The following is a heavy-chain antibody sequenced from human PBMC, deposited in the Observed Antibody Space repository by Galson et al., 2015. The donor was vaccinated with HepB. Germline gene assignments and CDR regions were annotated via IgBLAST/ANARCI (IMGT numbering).Heavy chain of an antibody. D-gene: IGHD1-7*01. Sequence: SCKVSGYTLTELSMHWVRQAPGKGLEWMGGFDPEDGETIYAQKFQGRVTMTEDASTDTAYMELSSLRSEDTAVYYCATDFAMDITGTTEAFDIWGQGTMVTVSS. CDR3: ATDFAMDITGTTEAFDI. V-gene: IGHV1-24*01. CDR1: GYTLTELS. CDR2: FDPEDGET. J-gene: IGHJ3*02.